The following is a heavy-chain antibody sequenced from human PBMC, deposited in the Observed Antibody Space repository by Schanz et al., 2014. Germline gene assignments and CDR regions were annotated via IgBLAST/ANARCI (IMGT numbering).Heavy chain of an antibody. J-gene: IGHJ6*02. CDR3: ARGGDYIVVLVAVTREYYYHAMDV. D-gene: IGHD2-15*01. Sequence: QVQLVQSGAAVKKPGSSVTVSCTASGDTFRSYTINWVRHAPGQGLEWMGRIIPITGITNYAQRLQGRVTMTTDTSTSTAYMELRSLRSDDTAVYYCARGGDYIVVLVAVTREYYYHAMDVWGQGTTVTVSS. CDR1: GDTFRSYT. V-gene: IGHV1-69*02. CDR2: IIPITGIT.